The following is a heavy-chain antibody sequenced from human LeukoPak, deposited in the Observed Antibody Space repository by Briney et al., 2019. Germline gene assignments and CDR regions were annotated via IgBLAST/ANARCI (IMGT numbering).Heavy chain of an antibody. CDR3: ARRKSSSFTPGDAFDI. V-gene: IGHV5-51*01. D-gene: IGHD6-6*01. CDR1: GYSFTSHW. J-gene: IGHJ3*02. Sequence: GESLKISCKGSGYSFTSHWIGWVRQMSGKGLEWMGIIYPSDSDTRYSPAYQGQVTISADKSISTAYLQWSSLKASDTAMYYCARRKSSSFTPGDAFDIWGQGTMVTVSS. CDR2: IYPSDSDT.